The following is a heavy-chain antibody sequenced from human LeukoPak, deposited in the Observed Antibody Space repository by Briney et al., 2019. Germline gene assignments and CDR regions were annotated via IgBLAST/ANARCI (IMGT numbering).Heavy chain of an antibody. CDR3: ARDSYDILTGIDVFDI. CDR2: IYTSGST. J-gene: IGHJ3*02. V-gene: IGHV4-4*07. Sequence: PSETLSLTCTVSGGSISSYYWSWIRQPAGKGLEWIGRIYTSGSTNYNPSLKSRVIMSVDTSKNQFSLNLSSVTAGDTAVYYCARDSYDILTGIDVFDIWGEGTMVTVS. D-gene: IGHD3-9*01. CDR1: GGSISSYY.